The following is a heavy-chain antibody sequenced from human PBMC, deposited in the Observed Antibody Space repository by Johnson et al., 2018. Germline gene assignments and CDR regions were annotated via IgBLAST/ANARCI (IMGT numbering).Heavy chain of an antibody. D-gene: IGHD6-19*01. CDR3: AKRSSGWYYYYYMDV. J-gene: IGHJ6*03. CDR1: GFPFSSYA. Sequence: VQLVESGGGLVQPGGSLRLSCAASGFPFSSYAMSWVRQAPGKGLEWVSAIIGSGGSTYSAASGKGRFTISRDNSQNTLDLQMNSLRAEDTAVYYCAKRSSGWYYYYYMDVWGKGTTVTVSS. V-gene: IGHV3-23*04. CDR2: IIGSGGST.